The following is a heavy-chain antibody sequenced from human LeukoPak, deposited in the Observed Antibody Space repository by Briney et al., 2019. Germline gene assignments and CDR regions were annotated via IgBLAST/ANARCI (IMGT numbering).Heavy chain of an antibody. Sequence: PSETLSLTCTVSGGSISSSSYYWGWIRQPPGKGLEWIGSIYYSGSTYYNPSLKSRVTISVDTSKNQFSLKLSSVTAADTAVYYCARHGGRWLQLSWFDPWGQGTLVTVSS. V-gene: IGHV4-39*01. J-gene: IGHJ5*02. D-gene: IGHD5-24*01. CDR3: ARHGGRWLQLSWFDP. CDR1: GGSISSSSYY. CDR2: IYYSGST.